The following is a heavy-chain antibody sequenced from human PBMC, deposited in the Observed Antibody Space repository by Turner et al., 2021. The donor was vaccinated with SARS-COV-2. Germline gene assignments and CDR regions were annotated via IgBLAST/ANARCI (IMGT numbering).Heavy chain of an antibody. J-gene: IGHJ3*02. CDR3: ARDRGPFAEAAFDI. V-gene: IGHV3-21*01. Sequence: EVQLVESGGGLVKPGGSLRLSGAASGFTFSSYSMNWVRQAPGKGLEWVSSISSSSTYINYADSVKGRFTISRDNAKNSLYLQVNSLRAEDTAVYYCARDRGPFAEAAFDIWGQGTMVTISS. D-gene: IGHD3-10*01. CDR1: GFTFSSYS. CDR2: ISSSSTYI.